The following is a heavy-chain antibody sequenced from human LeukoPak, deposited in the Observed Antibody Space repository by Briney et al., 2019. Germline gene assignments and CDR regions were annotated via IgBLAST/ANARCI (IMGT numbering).Heavy chain of an antibody. V-gene: IGHV4-34*01. CDR2: INHSGST. CDR3: ARGRGYSGYEF. Sequence: GSLRLSCAASGFTFSSYAMSWVRQPPGKGLEWIGEINHSGSTNYNPSLKSRVTISVDTSKNQFSLKLSSVTAADTAVYYCARGRGYSGYEFWGQGTLVTVSS. CDR1: GFTFSSYA. D-gene: IGHD5-12*01. J-gene: IGHJ4*02.